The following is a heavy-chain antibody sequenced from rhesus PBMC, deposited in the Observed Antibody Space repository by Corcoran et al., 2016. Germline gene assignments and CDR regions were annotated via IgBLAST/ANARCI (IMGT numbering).Heavy chain of an antibody. CDR3: ATGGITGTTFDY. CDR1: GYTVTAHY. J-gene: IGHJ4*01. Sequence: EVQLVQSGAEVKKPGASVKISCKASGYTVTAHYLHWVGKAPGKGLEWMGRVDPEDGEAIHAQKFQDRVTITADTSTDTAYMELSSLRSEDTAVYYCATGGITGTTFDYWGQGVLVTVSS. V-gene: IGHV1-111*02. CDR2: VDPEDGEA. D-gene: IGHD1-7*02.